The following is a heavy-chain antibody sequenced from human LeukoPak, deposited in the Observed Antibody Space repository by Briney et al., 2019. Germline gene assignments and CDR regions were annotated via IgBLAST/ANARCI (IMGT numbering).Heavy chain of an antibody. CDR1: RFTFSDYY. V-gene: IGHV3-11*05. D-gene: IGHD6-25*01. J-gene: IGHJ4*02. CDR3: ARADRTGWFDY. Sequence: GGSLRLSCAASRFTFSDYYMVWIRQAPGKGLEWVSYISNSGSSTKYADSVKGRFTISRDNAKNSLSLQMNSVRPEDTAVYYCARADRTGWFDYWGQGTLVTVSS. CDR2: ISNSGSST.